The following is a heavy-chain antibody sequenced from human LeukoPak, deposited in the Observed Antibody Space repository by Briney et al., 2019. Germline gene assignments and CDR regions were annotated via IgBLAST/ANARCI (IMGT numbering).Heavy chain of an antibody. J-gene: IGHJ4*02. CDR2: ISAYNGNT. D-gene: IGHD2-2*01. CDR1: GYTFTSYG. Sequence: ASVKVSCMASGYTFTSYGISWVRQAPGQGLEWMGWISAYNGNTNYAQKLQGRVTMTTDTSTSTAYMELRSLRSDDTAVYYCARSDCSSTSCPGDYWGQGTLVTVSS. CDR3: ARSDCSSTSCPGDY. V-gene: IGHV1-18*01.